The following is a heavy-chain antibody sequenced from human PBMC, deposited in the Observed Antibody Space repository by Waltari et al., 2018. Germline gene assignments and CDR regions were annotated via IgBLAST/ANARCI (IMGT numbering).Heavy chain of an antibody. V-gene: IGHV4-31*03. CDR2: IYHSGTT. J-gene: IGHJ4*02. CDR3: ARGGIAAADLDS. Sequence: QVQLQESGPGLVKPSETLSLTCTVSGGSISSGGYYWNWIRQHPGRGLAWIGYIYHSGTTYYNPSLKSRVTISVDRSKNQLSLNLTSVTAADTAVYFCARGGIAAADLDSWGQGTLVTVSS. D-gene: IGHD6-13*01. CDR1: GGSISSGGYY.